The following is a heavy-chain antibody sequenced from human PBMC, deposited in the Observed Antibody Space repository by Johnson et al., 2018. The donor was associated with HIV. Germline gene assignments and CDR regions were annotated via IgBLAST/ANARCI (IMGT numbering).Heavy chain of an antibody. V-gene: IGHV3-30*02. D-gene: IGHD5-24*01. CDR3: AKARSRRWHHDAFDI. CDR1: GFTFSSYG. CDR2: IRYDGSNK. Sequence: VQLVESGGGVVQPGGSLRLSCAASGFTFSSYGMHWVRQAPGKGLEWVAFIRYDGSNKYYADSVKGRFTISRDNRKNTLYLEMDSLRAEDTAVYYCAKARSRRWHHDAFDIWGQGTLVSVSS. J-gene: IGHJ3*02.